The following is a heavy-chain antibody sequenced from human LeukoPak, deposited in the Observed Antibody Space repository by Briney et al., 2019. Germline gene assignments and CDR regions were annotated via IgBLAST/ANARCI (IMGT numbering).Heavy chain of an antibody. J-gene: IGHJ4*02. D-gene: IGHD6-13*01. V-gene: IGHV4-30-4*08. Sequence: PSETLSLTCTVSGGSIRSSYYYWGWIRQPPGKGLEWIGYIYYSGSTYYNPSLKSRVTISVDTSKNQFSLKLSSVTAADTAVYYCASGAAAGETLFDYWGQGTLVTVSS. CDR1: GGSIRSSYYY. CDR3: ASGAAAGETLFDY. CDR2: IYYSGST.